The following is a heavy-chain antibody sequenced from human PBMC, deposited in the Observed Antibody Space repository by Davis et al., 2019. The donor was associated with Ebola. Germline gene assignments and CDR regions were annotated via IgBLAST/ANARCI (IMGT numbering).Heavy chain of an antibody. D-gene: IGHD4-17*01. CDR2: IYYSGST. J-gene: IGHJ4*02. V-gene: IGHV4-31*03. CDR1: GGSISSGGYY. Sequence: PSETLSLTCTVSGGSISSGGYYWSWIRQHPGKGLEWIGYIYYSGSTYYNPSLKSRVTISVDTSKNQFSLKLSSVTAADTAVYYCARVGYGDYSSPGIYDYWGQGTLVTVSS. CDR3: ARVGYGDYSSPGIYDY.